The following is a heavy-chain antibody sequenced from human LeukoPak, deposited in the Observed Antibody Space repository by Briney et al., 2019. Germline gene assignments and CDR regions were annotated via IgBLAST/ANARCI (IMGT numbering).Heavy chain of an antibody. V-gene: IGHV4-4*02. CDR3: ARNGAYNLDY. CDR1: GGSFRNDNW. J-gene: IGHJ4*02. CDR2: IFHSGST. D-gene: IGHD1-14*01. Sequence: PSETLSLTCALSGGSFRNDNWWSWVRKPPGKELEWIGEIFHSGSTNYNPSLKSRLTISLDKSKNQFSLKLSSVTAADTAVYYCARNGAYNLDYWGQGTLVTVSS.